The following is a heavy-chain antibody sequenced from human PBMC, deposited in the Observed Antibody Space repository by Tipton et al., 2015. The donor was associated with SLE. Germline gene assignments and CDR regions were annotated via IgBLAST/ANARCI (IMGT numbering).Heavy chain of an antibody. J-gene: IGHJ4*02. Sequence: TLSLTCTVSGGSISTINYFWGWIRQPPGKGLEWIGNINYSGATYYNPSLKSRVTISIDTSKNQFSLKLNSVTAADKAVYYCARVRGYDYDYFDYWGQGTLVTVSS. CDR2: INYSGAT. CDR1: GGSISTINYF. V-gene: IGHV4-39*01. D-gene: IGHD5-12*01. CDR3: ARVRGYDYDYFDY.